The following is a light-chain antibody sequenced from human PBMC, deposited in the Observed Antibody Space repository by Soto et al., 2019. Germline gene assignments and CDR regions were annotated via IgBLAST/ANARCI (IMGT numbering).Light chain of an antibody. CDR1: SSGVGGYNY. CDR3: SSYTSSSTPYV. V-gene: IGLV2-14*01. Sequence: QSALTQPASVSGSPGQSITISCTGTSSGVGGYNYVSWYQQHPGKAPKLMICEVSNRPSGVSNRFSGSKSGNTASLTISGLQAEDEADYYCSSYTSSSTPYVFGTGTKLTVL. CDR2: EVS. J-gene: IGLJ1*01.